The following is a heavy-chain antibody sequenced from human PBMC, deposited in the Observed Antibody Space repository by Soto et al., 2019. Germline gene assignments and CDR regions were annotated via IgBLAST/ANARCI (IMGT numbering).Heavy chain of an antibody. Sequence: GASVKVSCKASGYTFTSYAMHWVRQAPGQRLEWMGWINADNGNTKYSQKFQGRVTITRDTSASTAYMELSSLRSEDTAVYYCARATIHYDPWTGSPQGWLDPWGQGTLVTVSS. J-gene: IGHJ5*02. CDR3: ARATIHYDPWTGSPQGWLDP. CDR2: INADNGNT. V-gene: IGHV1-3*01. D-gene: IGHD3-3*01. CDR1: GYTFTSYA.